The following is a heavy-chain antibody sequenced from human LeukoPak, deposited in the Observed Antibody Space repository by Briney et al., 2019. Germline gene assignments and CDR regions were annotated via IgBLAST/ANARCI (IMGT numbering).Heavy chain of an antibody. CDR3: AVPRSSGAFDI. J-gene: IGHJ3*02. D-gene: IGHD3-22*01. V-gene: IGHV1-69*05. Sequence: GASVKVSCKASGGTFSSYAISWVRQAPGQGLEWMGGIIPIFGTANYAQKFQGRVTITTDESTSTAYMELSSLRSEDTAVYYYAVPRSSGAFDIWGQGTMVTVSS. CDR2: IIPIFGTA. CDR1: GGTFSSYA.